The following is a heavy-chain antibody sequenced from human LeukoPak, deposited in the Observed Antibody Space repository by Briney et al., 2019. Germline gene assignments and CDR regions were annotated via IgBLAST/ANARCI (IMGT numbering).Heavy chain of an antibody. V-gene: IGHV3-66*01. CDR3: AREIHGGNTGVFDY. Sequence: PGGSLRLSCAASGFTVSSNYMSWIRQAPGKGLDWVSFIYSGGSTYYADSVKGRFTISRDNSKNTLYLQMNSLRAEDTAVYYCAREIHGGNTGVFDYWGQGTLVTVSS. CDR2: IYSGGST. CDR1: GFTVSSNY. D-gene: IGHD4-23*01. J-gene: IGHJ4*02.